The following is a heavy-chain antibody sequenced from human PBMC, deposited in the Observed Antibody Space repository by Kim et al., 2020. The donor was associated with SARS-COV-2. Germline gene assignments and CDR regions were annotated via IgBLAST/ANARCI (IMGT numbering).Heavy chain of an antibody. CDR3: ARSHWLGAMPDY. CDR2: INHSGST. CDR1: GGSFSGYY. D-gene: IGHD1-26*01. Sequence: SETLSLTCAVYGGSFSGYYWSWIRQPPGKGLEWIGEINHSGSTNYNPSLKSRVTISVDTSKNQFSLKLSSVTAADTAVYFCARSHWLGAMPDYWCQGTL. J-gene: IGHJ4*02. V-gene: IGHV4-34*01.